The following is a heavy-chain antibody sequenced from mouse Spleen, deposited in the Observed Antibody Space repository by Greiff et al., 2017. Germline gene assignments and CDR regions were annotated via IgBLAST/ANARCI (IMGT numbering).Heavy chain of an antibody. Sequence: EVQLQQSGPELVKPGASVKISCKASGYTFTDYYMNWVKQSHGKSLEWIGDINPNNGGTSYNQKFKGKATLTVDKSSSTAYMELRSLTSEDSAVYYCARTLYGNYPLYAMDYWGQGTSVTVSS. CDR1: GYTFTDYY. CDR3: ARTLYGNYPLYAMDY. CDR2: INPNNGGT. V-gene: IGHV1-26*01. J-gene: IGHJ4*01. D-gene: IGHD2-1*01.